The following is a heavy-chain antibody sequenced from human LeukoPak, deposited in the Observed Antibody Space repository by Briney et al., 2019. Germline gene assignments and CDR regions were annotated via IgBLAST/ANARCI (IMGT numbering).Heavy chain of an antibody. CDR1: GGSFSGYY. D-gene: IGHD3-10*01. J-gene: IGHJ4*02. CDR2: INHSGST. CDR3: ARGRTAGN. V-gene: IGHV4-34*01. Sequence: SETLSLTCAVYGGSFSGYYWSWIRQPPGKGLEWIGEINHSGSTNYNPSLKSRVTISVDTSKNQFSLKLSSVTAADTAVYYCARGRTAGNWGQGTPVTVSS.